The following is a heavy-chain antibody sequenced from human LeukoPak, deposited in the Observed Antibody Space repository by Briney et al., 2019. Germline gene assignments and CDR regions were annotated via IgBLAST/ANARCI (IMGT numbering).Heavy chain of an antibody. J-gene: IGHJ5*02. CDR1: GGTFSSYT. V-gene: IGHV1-69*02. D-gene: IGHD3-3*01. Sequence: SVKVSCKASGGTFSSYTISWVRQAPGQGLEWMGRIIPILGIANYAQKFQGRVTITADKSTSTAYMELSSLKSEDTAVYYCACSTYYDFWSGYYLYPWGQGTLVTVSS. CDR2: IIPILGIA. CDR3: ACSTYYDFWSGYYLYP.